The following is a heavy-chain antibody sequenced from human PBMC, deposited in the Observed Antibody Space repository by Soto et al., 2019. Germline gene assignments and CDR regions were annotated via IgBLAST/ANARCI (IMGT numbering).Heavy chain of an antibody. CDR3: ARDSAYGDYQYFFDY. Sequence: ASVKVSCKASGYTFTNYYMHWVRQAPEQGLEWMGKINPSGGSTSYAQSFQGRVTMTRDTFTSTVYMELSSLRSEDTAMYYCARDSAYGDYQYFFDYWGQGTLVTVSS. CDR2: INPSGGST. J-gene: IGHJ4*02. V-gene: IGHV1-46*01. D-gene: IGHD4-17*01. CDR1: GYTFTNYY.